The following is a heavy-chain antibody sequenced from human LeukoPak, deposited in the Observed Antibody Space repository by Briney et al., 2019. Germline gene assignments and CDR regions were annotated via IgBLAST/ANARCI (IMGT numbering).Heavy chain of an antibody. V-gene: IGHV1-2*02. J-gene: IGHJ5*02. CDR1: GYTFTGYY. CDR3: ARDASGYCSSTSCPGGWFDP. CDR2: INPNSGGT. Sequence: SVKVSCKASGYTFTGYYMHWVRQAPGQGLEWMGWINPNSGGTNYAQKFQGRVTMTRDTSISTAYMELSRLRSDDTAVYYCARDASGYCSSTSCPGGWFDPWGQGTLVTVSS. D-gene: IGHD2-2*01.